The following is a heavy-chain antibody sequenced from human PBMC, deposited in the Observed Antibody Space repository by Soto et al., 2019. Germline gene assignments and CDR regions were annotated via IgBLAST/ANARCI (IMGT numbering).Heavy chain of an antibody. D-gene: IGHD2-21*02. V-gene: IGHV3-30-3*01. Sequence: GGSLRLSCAASGFTFSSYAMHWVRQAPGKGLEWVAVISYDGSNKYYADSVKGRFTISRDNSKNTLYLQMNSLRAEDTAVYYCARGDYCGGDCYGPSYYYYYGMDVWGQGTTVTVSS. CDR1: GFTFSSYA. CDR2: ISYDGSNK. J-gene: IGHJ6*02. CDR3: ARGDYCGGDCYGPSYYYYYGMDV.